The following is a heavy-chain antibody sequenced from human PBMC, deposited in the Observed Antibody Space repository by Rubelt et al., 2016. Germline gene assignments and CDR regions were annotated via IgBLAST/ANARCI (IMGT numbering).Heavy chain of an antibody. D-gene: IGHD1-7*01. CDR2: INPSGGST. CDR3: ARDGLDLWNWSDAFDI. Sequence: GLEWMGIINPSGGSTSYAQKFQGRVTITADESTSTAYMELSSLRSEDTAVYYCARDGLDLWNWSDAFDIWGQGTMVTVSS. J-gene: IGHJ3*02. V-gene: IGHV1-46*01.